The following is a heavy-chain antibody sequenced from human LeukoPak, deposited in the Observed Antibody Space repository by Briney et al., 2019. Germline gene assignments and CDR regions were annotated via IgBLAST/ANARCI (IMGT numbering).Heavy chain of an antibody. Sequence: ASVKLFCKASGYTFTIYYMHWARHARGQGLEWMGMINPTGGSTSYAQKFQGRVTMTRDTSTSTVYMELSSLRSEDTAVYYCTRSQYYGMDVWGQETTVTVSS. CDR2: INPTGGST. CDR3: TRSQYYGMDV. J-gene: IGHJ6*02. V-gene: IGHV1-46*01. CDR1: GYTFTIYY.